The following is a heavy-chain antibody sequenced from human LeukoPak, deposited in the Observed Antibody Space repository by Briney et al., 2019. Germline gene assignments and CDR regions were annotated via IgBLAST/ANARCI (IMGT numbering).Heavy chain of an antibody. J-gene: IGHJ4*02. CDR2: IYSSGST. Sequence: PSETLSLTCTVSGGSMSSYYWSWIRQPAGKGLEWIGRIYSSGSTNYNPSLKSRVTMSVDTSKNQFSLKLSSVTAADTAMYCCATYYCSSVCRFDNWGQGTLVTVSS. CDR3: ATYYCSSVCRFDN. D-gene: IGHD2-2*01. V-gene: IGHV4-4*07. CDR1: GGSMSSYY.